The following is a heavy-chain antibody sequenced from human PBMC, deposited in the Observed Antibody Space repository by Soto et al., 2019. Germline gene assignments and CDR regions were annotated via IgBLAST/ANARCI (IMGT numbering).Heavy chain of an antibody. J-gene: IGHJ4*02. D-gene: IGHD2-2*01. Sequence: SSETLSLTCTVSGGSISSSSYYWGWIRQPPGKGLEWIGSIYYSGSTYYNPSLKSRVTISVDTSKNQFSLELSSVTAADTAVYYCARHAARESYQLPYFDYWGQGTLVTSPQ. V-gene: IGHV4-39*01. CDR2: IYYSGST. CDR1: GGSISSSSYY. CDR3: ARHAARESYQLPYFDY.